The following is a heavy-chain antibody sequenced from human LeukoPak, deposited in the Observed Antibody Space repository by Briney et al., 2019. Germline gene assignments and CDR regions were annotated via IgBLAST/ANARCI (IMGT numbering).Heavy chain of an antibody. CDR3: AKPRDFYYYMDV. V-gene: IGHV3-23*01. CDR2: ISAIGGST. J-gene: IGHJ6*03. Sequence: GGSLRLSCAASGFTFSTYAMSWVRQAPGKGLEWVSTISAIGGSTYYADSVKGRFTISRDNSKSTLYLQMNSLGAEDTAVYYCAKPRDFYYYMDVWGKGTTAIVSS. CDR1: GFTFSTYA.